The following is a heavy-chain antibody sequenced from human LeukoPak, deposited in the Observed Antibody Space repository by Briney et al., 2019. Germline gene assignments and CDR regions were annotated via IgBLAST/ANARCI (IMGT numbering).Heavy chain of an antibody. J-gene: IGHJ4*02. D-gene: IGHD7-27*01. CDR2: INLSSGVT. Sequence: ASVQVFCNTSGYTFNDYFIHWLRQPGGQGLEWMGRINLSSGVTEYAQNFQGRVAMSRDTSISTASMELSWLTSDDTAVYYCARDLSSTPNWEFDYWGQGTLVTVSS. V-gene: IGHV1-2*06. CDR1: GYTFNDYF. CDR3: ARDLSSTPNWEFDY.